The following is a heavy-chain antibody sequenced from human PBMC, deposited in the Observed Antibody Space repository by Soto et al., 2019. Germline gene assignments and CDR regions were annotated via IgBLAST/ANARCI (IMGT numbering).Heavy chain of an antibody. CDR1: GFTFSSYA. CDR2: ISGSGGST. Sequence: GESLKISCAASGFTFSSYAMSWVRQAPGKGLEWVSAISGSGGSTYYADSVKGRFTISRDNSKNTLYLQMNSLRAEDTAVYYCAKSNNCGGDCYTYYFDYWGQGTLVTVSS. V-gene: IGHV3-23*01. J-gene: IGHJ4*02. D-gene: IGHD2-21*02. CDR3: AKSNNCGGDCYTYYFDY.